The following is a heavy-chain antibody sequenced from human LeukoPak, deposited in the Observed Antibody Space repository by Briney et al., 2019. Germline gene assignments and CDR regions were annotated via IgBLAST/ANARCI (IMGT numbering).Heavy chain of an antibody. CDR3: ATTGAAAGSGYYFDY. J-gene: IGHJ4*02. CDR2: IIPIFGTA. CDR1: GGTFSSYA. V-gene: IGHV1-69*06. Sequence: ASVNVSCKASGGTFSSYAISWVRQAPGQGLEWMGGIIPIFGTANYAQKFQGRVTITADKSTSTAYMELSSLRSEDTAVYYCATTGAAAGSGYYFDYWGQGTLVTVSS. D-gene: IGHD6-13*01.